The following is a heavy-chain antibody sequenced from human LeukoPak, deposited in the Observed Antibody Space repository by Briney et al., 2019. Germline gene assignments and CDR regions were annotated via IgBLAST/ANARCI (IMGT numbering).Heavy chain of an antibody. CDR2: ISGSGGST. D-gene: IGHD6-19*01. CDR1: GFTISSYA. J-gene: IGHJ4*02. CDR3: AKDVGSSGWLFDY. V-gene: IGHV3-23*01. Sequence: GGSLRLSCAASGFTISSYAMSWVRQAPGKGLEWVSAISGSGGSTYYADSVKGRFSISRDNSKNTLYLQMNSLRAEDTAVYYCAKDVGSSGWLFDYWGQGPLVTVSS.